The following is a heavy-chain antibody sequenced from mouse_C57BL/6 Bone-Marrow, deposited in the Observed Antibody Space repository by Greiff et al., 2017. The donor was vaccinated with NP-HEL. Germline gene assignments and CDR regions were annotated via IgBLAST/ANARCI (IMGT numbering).Heavy chain of an antibody. V-gene: IGHV1-69*01. CDR3: ASDGPHFDY. J-gene: IGHJ2*01. Sequence: QVQLQQPGAELVMPGASVKLSCKASGYTFTSYWMHWVKQRPGQGLEWIGEIDPSDSYSNYNQKFKGKYTLTVDKSSSTAYMQLSSLTSEDSAVYYCASDGPHFDYWGQGTTLTVSS. CDR1: GYTFTSYW. D-gene: IGHD2-3*01. CDR2: IDPSDSYS.